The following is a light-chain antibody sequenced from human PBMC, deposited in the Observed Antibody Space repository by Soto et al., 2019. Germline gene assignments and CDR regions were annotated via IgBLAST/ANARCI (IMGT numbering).Light chain of an antibody. Sequence: IQLTQSPSSLSASVGDRVTITCRASQGIRNDLGWYQQKPGKAPKRLIYAASSLQSGVPSRFSGSGSGTEFTLTINSLQSEDFAVYYCQHFNNWPLTFGGGTKVDIK. CDR1: QGIRND. J-gene: IGKJ4*01. CDR3: QHFNNWPLT. V-gene: IGKV1-17*01. CDR2: AAS.